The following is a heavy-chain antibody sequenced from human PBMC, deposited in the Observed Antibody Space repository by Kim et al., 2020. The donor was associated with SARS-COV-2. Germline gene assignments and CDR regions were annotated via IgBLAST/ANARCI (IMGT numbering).Heavy chain of an antibody. D-gene: IGHD3-9*01. J-gene: IGHJ6*02. CDR3: AIGFDWLLWGYYGMDV. V-gene: IGHV3-64*01. Sequence: SVKGRCTISRDNSKNTLYLQMGSLRAEDMAVYYCAIGFDWLLWGYYGMDVWVQGTTVTVSS.